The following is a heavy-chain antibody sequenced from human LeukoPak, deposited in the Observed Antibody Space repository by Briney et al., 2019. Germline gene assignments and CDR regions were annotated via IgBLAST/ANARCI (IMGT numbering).Heavy chain of an antibody. D-gene: IGHD6-19*01. Sequence: GGSLRLSCAASGFTFSSYSMNWVRQAPGKGLEWVSSISSSSSYIYYADSVKGRFTISRDNAKNSLYLRMNSLRAEDTAVYYCARGREQWLFDAFDIWGQGTMVTVSS. CDR2: ISSSSSYI. CDR1: GFTFSSYS. V-gene: IGHV3-21*01. CDR3: ARGREQWLFDAFDI. J-gene: IGHJ3*02.